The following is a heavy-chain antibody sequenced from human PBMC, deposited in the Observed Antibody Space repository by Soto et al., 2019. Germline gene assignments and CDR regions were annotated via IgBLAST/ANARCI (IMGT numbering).Heavy chain of an antibody. V-gene: IGHV1-69*13. CDR1: GGIFSSYA. CDR3: ARNEPTLVVVPAASSYYYYYGMDV. D-gene: IGHD2-2*01. CDR2: IIPIFGTA. Sequence: SVKVSCKASGGIFSSYAISWVRQAPGQGLEWMGGIIPIFGTANYAQKFQGRVTITADESTSTAYMELSSLRSEDTAVYYCARNEPTLVVVPAASSYYYYYGMDVWGQGTTVTVSS. J-gene: IGHJ6*02.